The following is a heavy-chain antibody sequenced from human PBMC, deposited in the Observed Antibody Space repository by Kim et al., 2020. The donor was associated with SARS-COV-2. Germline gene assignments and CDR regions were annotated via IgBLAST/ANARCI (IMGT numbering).Heavy chain of an antibody. Sequence: GGSLRLSCAASGFTFSSYAMSWVRQAPGKGLEWVSAISGSGGSTYYADSVKGRFTISRDNSKNTLYLQMNSLRAEDTAVYYCGDPRVGSYYYYGMDVWGQGTTVTVSS. CDR2: ISGSGGST. CDR3: GDPRVGSYYYYGMDV. D-gene: IGHD4-17*01. CDR1: GFTFSSYA. V-gene: IGHV3-23*01. J-gene: IGHJ6*02.